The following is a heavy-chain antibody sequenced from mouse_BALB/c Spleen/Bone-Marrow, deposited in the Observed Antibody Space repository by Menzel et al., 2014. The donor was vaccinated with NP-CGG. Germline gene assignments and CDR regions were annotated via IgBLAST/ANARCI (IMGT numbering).Heavy chain of an antibody. J-gene: IGHJ2*01. D-gene: IGHD6-5*01. V-gene: IGHV14-3*02. Sequence: VQLKESGAELVKPGASVRLSCTASGFNIKDTYMHWVKQRPDQGLEWIGRIDPANGNAKHDPKFQGKAAITADTSSNTTYLQLSSLTSEDTAVYCCATYSYFDYWGQGTTLTVSS. CDR1: GFNIKDTY. CDR2: IDPANGNA. CDR3: ATYSYFDY.